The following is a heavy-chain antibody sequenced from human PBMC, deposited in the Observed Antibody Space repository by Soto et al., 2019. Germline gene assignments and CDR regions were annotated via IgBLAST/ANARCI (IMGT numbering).Heavy chain of an antibody. CDR2: IYYSGNT. Sequence: PSEPLSLPFTVSGASVGRDDYYWSCIRQQPGKGLEWIGYIYYSGNTNYNPSLKSRLTISVNTSKNQFCLQMRSVTAADTAVYYCARTWIGSPFDFWGQGSLVTV. CDR1: GASVGRDDYY. J-gene: IGHJ4*02. CDR3: ARTWIGSPFDF. V-gene: IGHV4-31*03. D-gene: IGHD5-12*01.